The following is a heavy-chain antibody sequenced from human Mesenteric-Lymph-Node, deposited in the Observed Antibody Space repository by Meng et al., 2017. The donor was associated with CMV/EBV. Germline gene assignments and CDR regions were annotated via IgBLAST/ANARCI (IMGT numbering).Heavy chain of an antibody. CDR3: ARDGGYSGSGSYYPPTF. J-gene: IGHJ4*02. V-gene: IGHV1-69*01. Sequence: GPFIRYAISWVRPAPGQGLEWMGVLIPIYGTPQYAQKLQGRITITADESTNTVYMEMSGLKSEDTAVYYCARDGGYSGSGSYYPPTFWGQGTLVTVSS. CDR1: GPFIRYA. D-gene: IGHD3-10*01. CDR2: LIPIYGTP.